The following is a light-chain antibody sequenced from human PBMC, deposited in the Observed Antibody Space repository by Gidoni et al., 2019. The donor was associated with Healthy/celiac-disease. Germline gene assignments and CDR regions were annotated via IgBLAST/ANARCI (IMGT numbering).Light chain of an antibody. V-gene: IGKV1-12*01. CDR1: QNIITW. Sequence: DIQMTQSPSSVSASVGDRVTITCRASQNIITWLAWYQQKPGKAPKSLIYGASTLHGGVPSRFSGSGSGTEFTLTISSLQPEDFATYYCQQANSVPITFGQWTRLEL. CDR2: GAS. J-gene: IGKJ5*01. CDR3: QQANSVPIT.